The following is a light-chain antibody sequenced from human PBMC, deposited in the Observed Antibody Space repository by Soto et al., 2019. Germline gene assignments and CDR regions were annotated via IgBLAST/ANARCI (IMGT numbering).Light chain of an antibody. J-gene: IGKJ1*01. Sequence: EIVLAQSPATPSVSPGERATPSCRASQSVSSNLAWYQQKPGQAPRLLIYGASSRATGIPDRFSGSGSGTDFTLTISRLEPEDFAVYYCQQYGSSRTFGQGTKVDIK. V-gene: IGKV3-20*01. CDR2: GAS. CDR1: QSVSSN. CDR3: QQYGSSRT.